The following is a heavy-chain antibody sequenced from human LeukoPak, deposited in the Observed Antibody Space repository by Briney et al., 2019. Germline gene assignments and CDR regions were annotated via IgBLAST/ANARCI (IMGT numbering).Heavy chain of an antibody. V-gene: IGHV1-46*01. CDR3: ARNPRQWRFTFDP. Sequence: ASVRVSCKASGYTFTSYYMHWVRQAPGQGLEWMGIINPSGGSTSYAQKFQGRVTMTRDTSISTAYMELSRLRSDDTAVYYCARNPRQWRFTFDPWGQGTLVTVSS. J-gene: IGHJ5*02. D-gene: IGHD6-19*01. CDR2: INPSGGST. CDR1: GYTFTSYY.